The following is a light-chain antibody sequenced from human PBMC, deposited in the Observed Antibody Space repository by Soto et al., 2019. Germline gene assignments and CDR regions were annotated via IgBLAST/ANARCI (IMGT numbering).Light chain of an antibody. CDR2: GAS. CDR1: QSVSSN. Sequence: IVMTQSPATLSVSPGETATLSCRASQSVSSNLAWYQQKTGQTPRLLIYGASTRATGIPGRFSGSGSGTELTLTISSLQSEDFAVYYCHKYINWPWTXGQGTKVDIK. CDR3: HKYINWPWT. V-gene: IGKV3-15*01. J-gene: IGKJ1*01.